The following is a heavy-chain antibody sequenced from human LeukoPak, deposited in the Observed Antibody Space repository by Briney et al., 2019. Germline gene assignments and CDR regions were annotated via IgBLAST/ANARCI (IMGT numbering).Heavy chain of an antibody. CDR3: ATAPFYLYDAFDI. Sequence: SETLSLTCAVYGGSFSGYYWSWIRQPPGKGLEWIGEINHSGSTNYNPSLKSRVTISVDTSKNQFSLKLSSVTAADTAVYYCATAPFYLYDAFDIWGQGTMVTVSS. D-gene: IGHD2-2*02. CDR2: INHSGST. V-gene: IGHV4-34*01. CDR1: GGSFSGYY. J-gene: IGHJ3*02.